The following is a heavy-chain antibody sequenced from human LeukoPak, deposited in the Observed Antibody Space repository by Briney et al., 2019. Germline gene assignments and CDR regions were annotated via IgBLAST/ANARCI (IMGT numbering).Heavy chain of an antibody. V-gene: IGHV4-30-2*05. Sequence: SETLSLTCAVSGGSISSGGYSWSWIRQPPGKGLEWIGYIYHSGSTYYNPSLKSRVTISVDTSKNQFSLKLSSVTAADTAVYYCARDNYYDFWSGYSGYYYYGMDVWGQGTTVTVSS. CDR3: ARDNYYDFWSGYSGYYYYGMDV. D-gene: IGHD3-3*01. CDR2: IYHSGST. CDR1: GGSISSGGYS. J-gene: IGHJ6*02.